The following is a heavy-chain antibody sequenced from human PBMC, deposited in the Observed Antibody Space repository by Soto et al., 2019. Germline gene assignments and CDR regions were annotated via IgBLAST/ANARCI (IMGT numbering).Heavy chain of an antibody. V-gene: IGHV4-59*01. CDR2: IYYSGST. J-gene: IGHJ4*02. CDR3: ARYSSGYEMNHYFDY. D-gene: IGHD6-19*01. CDR1: GGSISSYY. Sequence: PSETLSLTCTVSGGSISSYYWSWIRQPPGKGLEWIGYIYYSGSTNYNPSLKSRVTISVDTSKNQFSLKLSSVTAADTAVYYCARYSSGYEMNHYFDYWGQGTLVTVSS.